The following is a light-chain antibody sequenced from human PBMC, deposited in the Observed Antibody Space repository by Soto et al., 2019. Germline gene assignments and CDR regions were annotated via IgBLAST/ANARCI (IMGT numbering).Light chain of an antibody. CDR2: DAS. Sequence: EFVLTQSPGALSLSPGACATLSCRASQTISSGFLAWYQQKVGQAPRILIYDASNRATGVPDRFSGSGSGTDFSLTISRLEPEDVAVYHCQQYSSSPRTLGQGTRLEIK. V-gene: IGKV3-20*01. CDR1: QTISSGF. J-gene: IGKJ5*01. CDR3: QQYSSSPRT.